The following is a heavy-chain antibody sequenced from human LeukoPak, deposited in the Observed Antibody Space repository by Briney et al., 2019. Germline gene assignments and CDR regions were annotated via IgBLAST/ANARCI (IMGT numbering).Heavy chain of an antibody. CDR3: ATSRLRAAYDI. D-gene: IGHD4-17*01. CDR1: GSTFSNYG. J-gene: IGHJ3*02. Sequence: QPGGSLRLSCEAPGSTFSNYGITWVRQAQGQGLGWVTNIKFDGSEKHYADSVKGRFTISRDNAKNSLSLQINSLRAEDTAVYYCATSRLRAAYDIWGQGTLVTVSS. CDR2: IKFDGSEK. V-gene: IGHV3-7*01.